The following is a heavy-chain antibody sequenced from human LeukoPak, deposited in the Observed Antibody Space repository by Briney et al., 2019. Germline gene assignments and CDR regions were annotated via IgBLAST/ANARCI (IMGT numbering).Heavy chain of an antibody. CDR1: GFTVSGNY. Sequence: GGSLRLSCAASGFTVSGNYMSWVRQAPGKGLGWVSVIYTGGSIYYADPVKGRFTISRDNSKNMLYLQMNSLRVEDTAVYHCARGATYGSGKFFDYWGQGTLVTVSS. V-gene: IGHV3-53*01. J-gene: IGHJ4*02. D-gene: IGHD3-10*01. CDR3: ARGATYGSGKFFDY. CDR2: IYTGGSI.